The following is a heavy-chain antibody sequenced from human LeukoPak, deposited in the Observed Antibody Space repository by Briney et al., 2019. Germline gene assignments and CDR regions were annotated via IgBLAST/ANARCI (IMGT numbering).Heavy chain of an antibody. V-gene: IGHV4-4*07. CDR2: TFDSGST. CDR1: GGSISGYL. J-gene: IGHJ4*02. D-gene: IGHD5-24*01. CDR3: ARAGGYNQQFDY. Sequence: SETLSLTCTVSGGSISGYLWSWIRQPAGKGLEWVGRTFDSGSTSYNPSLESRVTMSVDTPKNQFSLRLSSVTAADTAVYYCARAGGYNQQFDYWGQGTLVTVSS.